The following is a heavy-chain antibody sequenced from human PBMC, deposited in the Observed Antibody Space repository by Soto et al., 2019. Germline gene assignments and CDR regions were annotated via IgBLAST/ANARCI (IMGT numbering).Heavy chain of an antibody. D-gene: IGHD2-21*02. CDR3: ARRSNIVVVTATLNFGLFDY. Sequence: QVQLQQWGAGLLKPSETLSLTCAVYGGSFSGYYWSWIRQPPGKGLEWIGEINHSGSTNYNPSLKSRVTLSVTPSKNQFSLKLSSVTAADTAVYYCARRSNIVVVTATLNFGLFDYWGPGTLVTVSS. CDR2: INHSGST. V-gene: IGHV4-34*01. J-gene: IGHJ4*02. CDR1: GGSFSGYY.